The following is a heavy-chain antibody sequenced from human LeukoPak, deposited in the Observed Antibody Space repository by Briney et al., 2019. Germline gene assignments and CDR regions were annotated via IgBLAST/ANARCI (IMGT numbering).Heavy chain of an antibody. CDR3: AKDPGHGEGY. D-gene: IGHD4-17*01. Sequence: GGSLRLSCAASGFTFSSYGMHWVRQAPGKGLEWVAVISYDGSNKYYADSVKGRFTISRDNSKNTLYLQMNSLRAKDTAVYYCAKDPGHGEGYWGQGTLVTVSS. V-gene: IGHV3-30*18. CDR1: GFTFSSYG. CDR2: ISYDGSNK. J-gene: IGHJ4*02.